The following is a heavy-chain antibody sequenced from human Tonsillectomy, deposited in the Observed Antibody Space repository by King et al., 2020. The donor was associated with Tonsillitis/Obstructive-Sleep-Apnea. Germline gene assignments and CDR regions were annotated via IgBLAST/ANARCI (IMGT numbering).Heavy chain of an antibody. CDR3: ARDAYGVPAY. V-gene: IGHV3-66*01. Sequence: VQLVESGGGLVQPGGSLRLSCADSGFTVSSNYMSWARQAPGKGLEWVSVIYSAGTKYYADSVKGRFTISRDHSNNTLFLQMNSLRAEDTGIYYCARDAYGVPAYWGQGTLVTVSS. CDR1: GFTVSSNY. D-gene: IGHD4-17*01. CDR2: IYSAGTK. J-gene: IGHJ4*02.